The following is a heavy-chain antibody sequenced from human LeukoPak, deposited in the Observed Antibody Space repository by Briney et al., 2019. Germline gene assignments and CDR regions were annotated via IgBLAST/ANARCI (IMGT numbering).Heavy chain of an antibody. CDR1: GYSISSGYY. Sequence: SETLSLTCTVSGYSISSGYYWGWIRQPPGQGLEWIGNLYYRGSTSYNPSLKSRVTILVDTSKNQFSLKLSSVTAADTAVYYCARGDSGSPWDYYYYMDVWGKGTTVTISS. CDR3: ARGDSGSPWDYYYYMDV. V-gene: IGHV4-38-2*02. J-gene: IGHJ6*03. D-gene: IGHD1-26*01. CDR2: LYYRGST.